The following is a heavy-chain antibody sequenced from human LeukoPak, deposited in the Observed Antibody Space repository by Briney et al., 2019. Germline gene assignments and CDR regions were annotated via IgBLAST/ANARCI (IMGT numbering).Heavy chain of an antibody. Sequence: GGCLRLSCAASGFTFSSFGMHWVRQAPGKGLEWVAVILLAGNKKYYADSVKGPFTISRDNSKNTLYLQMNALRAEDTAVYYCARVANITIFGMDVWGQGTTVTVSS. CDR1: GFTFSSFG. V-gene: IGHV3-33*01. J-gene: IGHJ6*02. CDR3: ARVANITIFGMDV. CDR2: ILLAGNKK. D-gene: IGHD3-9*01.